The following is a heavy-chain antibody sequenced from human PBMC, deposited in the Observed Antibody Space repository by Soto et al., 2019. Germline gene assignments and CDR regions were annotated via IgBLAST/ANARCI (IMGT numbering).Heavy chain of an antibody. Sequence: SETLSLTCAVSGGSISSSNWWSWVRQPPGKGLECIGEIYHSGSTNYNPSLKSRVTISVDKSKNQFSLKLSSVTAADTAVYYCARLAGFYYDSSGYPILNAFDIWGQGTMVTVSS. CDR3: ARLAGFYYDSSGYPILNAFDI. J-gene: IGHJ3*02. V-gene: IGHV4-4*02. CDR1: GGSISSSNW. D-gene: IGHD3-22*01. CDR2: IYHSGST.